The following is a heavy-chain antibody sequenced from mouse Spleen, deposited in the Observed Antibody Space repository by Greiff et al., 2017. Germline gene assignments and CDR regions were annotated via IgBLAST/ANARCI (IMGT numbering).Heavy chain of an antibody. D-gene: IGHD2-13*01. CDR2: INSNGGST. J-gene: IGHJ4*01. CDR3: ARRGMDGDYVRYAMDY. V-gene: IGHV5-6-2*01. Sequence: EVKLVESGGGLVKPGGSLKLSCAASGFTFSSYAMSWVRQTPEKRLEWVAAINSNGGSTYYPDTVKDRFTISRDNAKNTLYLQMSSLRSEDTALYYCARRGMDGDYVRYAMDYWGQGTSVTVSS. CDR1: GFTFSSYA.